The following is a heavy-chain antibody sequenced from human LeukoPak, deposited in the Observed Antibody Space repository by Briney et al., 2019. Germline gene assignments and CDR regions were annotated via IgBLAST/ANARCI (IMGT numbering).Heavy chain of an antibody. CDR3: ARDRSDCSGGSCYHKYYYYGMDV. D-gene: IGHD2-15*01. CDR1: GGTFSSYA. V-gene: IGHV1-69*13. Sequence: SVTVSCKASGGTFSSYAISWVRQAPGQGLEWMGGIIPIFGTANYAQKFQGRVTITADESTSTAYMELSSLRSEDTAVYYCARDRSDCSGGSCYHKYYYYGMDVWGQGTTVTVSS. CDR2: IIPIFGTA. J-gene: IGHJ6*02.